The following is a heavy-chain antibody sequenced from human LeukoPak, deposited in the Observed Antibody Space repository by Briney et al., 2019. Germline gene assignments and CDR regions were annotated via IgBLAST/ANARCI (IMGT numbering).Heavy chain of an antibody. CDR3: ARDSRDNVNWFDP. CDR2: ISGYNGNT. D-gene: IGHD3-10*02. Sequence: ASVKVSCKASGYTFTSYGISWVRQAPGQGLEWMGWISGYNGNTNYAQKFQGRVTMTTDTSTSTAYMEVRSLRSDDTAVYYCARDSRDNVNWFDPWGQGTLVTVSS. V-gene: IGHV1-18*01. CDR1: GYTFTSYG. J-gene: IGHJ5*02.